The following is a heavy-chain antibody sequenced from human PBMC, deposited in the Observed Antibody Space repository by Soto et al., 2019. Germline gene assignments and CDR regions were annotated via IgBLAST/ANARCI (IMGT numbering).Heavy chain of an antibody. J-gene: IGHJ6*02. CDR3: ARLYCSSTSCYTGYYYYGMDV. Sequence: SETLSLTCTVSGGSISSYCWSWIRQPPGKGLEWVGYIYYSGSTNYNPSLKSRVTISVDTSKNQFSLKLSSVTAADTAVYYCARLYCSSTSCYTGYYYYGMDVWGQGTTVTVSS. CDR1: GGSISSYC. CDR2: IYYSGST. V-gene: IGHV4-59*01. D-gene: IGHD2-2*02.